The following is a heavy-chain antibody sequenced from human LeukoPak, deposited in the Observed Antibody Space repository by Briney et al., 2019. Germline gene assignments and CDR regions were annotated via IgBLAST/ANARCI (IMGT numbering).Heavy chain of an antibody. D-gene: IGHD3-3*01. V-gene: IGHV3-15*01. Sequence: GGSLRLSCAASGFTFSNAWMSWVRQAPGKGLEWVGRIKSKTDGGTTDYAAPVKGRFTISRDDSKNTLYLQMNSLKTEDTAVYYCARGSRDYDFWSGYYAPPYYGMDVWGQGTTVTVSS. CDR2: IKSKTDGGTT. CDR1: GFTFSNAW. CDR3: ARGSRDYDFWSGYYAPPYYGMDV. J-gene: IGHJ6*02.